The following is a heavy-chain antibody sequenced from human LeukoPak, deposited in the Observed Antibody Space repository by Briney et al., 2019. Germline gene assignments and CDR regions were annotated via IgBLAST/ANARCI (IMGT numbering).Heavy chain of an antibody. Sequence: PSETLSLICTVSGRSISSHYWSWIRQPPGKGLEWIGYIYYSGSTNYNPSLKSRVTISVDTSKNQFSLKLSSVTAADTAVYYCARELIRNYMDGWGKGTTVTVSS. CDR3: ARELIRNYMDG. CDR2: IYYSGST. D-gene: IGHD2/OR15-2a*01. J-gene: IGHJ6*03. CDR1: GRSISSHY. V-gene: IGHV4-59*11.